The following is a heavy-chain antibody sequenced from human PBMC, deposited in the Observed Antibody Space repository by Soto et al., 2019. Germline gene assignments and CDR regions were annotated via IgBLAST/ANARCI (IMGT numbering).Heavy chain of an antibody. CDR2: IYYSGST. Sequence: QVQLQESGPGLVKPSETLSLTCTVSGGSISSYYWSWIRQPPGKGLEWIGYIYYSGSTNYNPSLKSRDTISIDTSRNQFSLKLSSVTAADTAVYYCARGGGWWRNWGQGTLVTVSS. J-gene: IGHJ4*02. CDR1: GGSISSYY. D-gene: IGHD2-8*02. CDR3: ARGGGWWRN. V-gene: IGHV4-59*01.